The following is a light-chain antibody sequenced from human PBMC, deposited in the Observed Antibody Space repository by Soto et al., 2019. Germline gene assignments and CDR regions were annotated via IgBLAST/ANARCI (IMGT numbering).Light chain of an antibody. Sequence: QPVLTQLPSASASLGASVKLTCTLSSGHSSYAIAWHQQQPETGPRYLMKLNSDGSHNKGDGIPDRFSGSSSGAERYLTISSLQSEDEADYYCQTWGTGFSVVFGGGTKVTVL. CDR3: QTWGTGFSVV. V-gene: IGLV4-69*01. CDR1: SGHSSYA. J-gene: IGLJ2*01. CDR2: LNSDGSH.